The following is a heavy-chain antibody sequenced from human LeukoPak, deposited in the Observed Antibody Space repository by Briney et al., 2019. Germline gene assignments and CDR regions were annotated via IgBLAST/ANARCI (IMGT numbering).Heavy chain of an antibody. J-gene: IGHJ4*02. CDR2: TYYRSKWYN. D-gene: IGHD3-10*01. CDR1: GDSVSSGSFA. CDR3: GSYQNYYDY. Sequence: PSQTLSLTCAISGDSVSSGSFAWNWIRQSPSRGLEWLGRTYYRSKWYNEYAVSVKGRITFNSDTSKNQFSLQLNSVTPEDTAVYGSGSYQNYYDYWGQGTLVTVSS. V-gene: IGHV6-1*01.